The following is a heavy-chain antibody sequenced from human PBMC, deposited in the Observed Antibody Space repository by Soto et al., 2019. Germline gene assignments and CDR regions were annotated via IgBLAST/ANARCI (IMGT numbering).Heavy chain of an antibody. CDR2: ISYDGSNK. V-gene: IGHV3-30*18. D-gene: IGHD6-6*01. CDR3: AKDRVRLRPRPSSSLDY. J-gene: IGHJ4*02. CDR1: GFTFSSYG. Sequence: QVQLVESGGGVVQPGRSLRLSCAASGFTFSSYGMHWVRQAPGKGLEWVAVISYDGSNKYYADSVKGRFTISRDNSQNTLYLQMNSLRAEDTAVYYCAKDRVRLRPRPSSSLDYWGQGTLVTVSS.